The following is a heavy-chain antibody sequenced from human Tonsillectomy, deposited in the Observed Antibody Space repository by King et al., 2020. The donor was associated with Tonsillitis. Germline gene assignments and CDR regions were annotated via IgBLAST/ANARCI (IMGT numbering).Heavy chain of an antibody. Sequence: VKLQESGPGLLKPSETLYLTCSVSGGSITNYYWSWIRKPPGRGLEWIGDNYYSGKTNYNPSLRSRVTISVDTSKNQFSLNLGSVTAADTPVYHSARQLHDRRNLIYYDGVDVWGQGTTVIVSS. V-gene: IGHV4-59*08. J-gene: IGHJ6*02. CDR3: ARQLHDRRNLIYYDGVDV. D-gene: IGHD1-1*01. CDR2: NYYSGKT. CDR1: GGSITNYY.